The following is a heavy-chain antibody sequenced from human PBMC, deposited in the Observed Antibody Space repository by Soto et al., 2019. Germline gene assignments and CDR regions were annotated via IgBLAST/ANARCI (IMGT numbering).Heavy chain of an antibody. V-gene: IGHV3-30*18. Sequence: GGSLRLSCAASGFTFSSYGMHWVRQAPGKGLEWVAVISYDGSNKYYADSVKGRFTISRDNSKNTLYLQMNSLRAEDTAVYYCAKSSAVPIAARPEGDAFDIWGQGTIVTVSS. CDR1: GFTFSSYG. D-gene: IGHD6-6*01. CDR3: AKSSAVPIAARPEGDAFDI. CDR2: ISYDGSNK. J-gene: IGHJ3*02.